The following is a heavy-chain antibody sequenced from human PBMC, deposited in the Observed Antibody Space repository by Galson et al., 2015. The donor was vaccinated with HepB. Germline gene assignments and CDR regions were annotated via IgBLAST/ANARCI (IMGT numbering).Heavy chain of an antibody. CDR2: INPNSGGT. CDR3: ARVPITGDFAVDI. V-gene: IGHV1-2*04. D-gene: IGHD7-27*01. Sequence: SVKVSCKASGYTFTGYYMHWVRQAPGQGLEWMGWINPNSGGTNYAQKFQGWVTMTRDTSISTAYMELSRLRSDDTAVYYCARVPITGDFAVDIWGQGTMVTVSS. J-gene: IGHJ3*02. CDR1: GYTFTGYY.